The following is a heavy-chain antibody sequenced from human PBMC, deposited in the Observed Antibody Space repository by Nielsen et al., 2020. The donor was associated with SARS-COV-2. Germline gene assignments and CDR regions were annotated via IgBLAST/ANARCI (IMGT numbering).Heavy chain of an antibody. Sequence: GGSLRLSCAASGFTFDDYAMHWVRQAPGEGLEWVSGISWNSGSIGYADSVKGRFTISRDNAKNSLYLQMNSLRAEDTALYYCAAGDYVGYWGQGTLVTVSS. CDR3: AAGDYVGY. V-gene: IGHV3-9*01. CDR1: GFTFDDYA. CDR2: ISWNSGSI. J-gene: IGHJ4*02.